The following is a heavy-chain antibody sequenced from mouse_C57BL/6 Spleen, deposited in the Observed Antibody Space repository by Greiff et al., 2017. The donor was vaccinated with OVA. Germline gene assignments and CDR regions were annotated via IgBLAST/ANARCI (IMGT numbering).Heavy chain of an antibody. CDR2: IYPGDGDT. J-gene: IGHJ4*01. CDR3: ARITGYYAMDY. CDR1: GYAFSSSW. D-gene: IGHD4-1*01. V-gene: IGHV1-82*01. Sequence: QVQLQQSGPELVKPGASVKISCNSSGYAFSSSWMNWVKQRPGKCLECIGRIYPGDGDTNYNGKFKGKATLTADKSSSTAYMQLSSLTSEDSAVYFCARITGYYAMDYWGQGTSVTVSS.